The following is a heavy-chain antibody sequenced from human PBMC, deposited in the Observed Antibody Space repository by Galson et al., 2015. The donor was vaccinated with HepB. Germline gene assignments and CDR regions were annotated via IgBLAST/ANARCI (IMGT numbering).Heavy chain of an antibody. J-gene: IGHJ4*02. CDR3: ARDSRIQLWPGFDY. Sequence: SLRLSCAASGFTFGDYAMSWFRQAPGKGLEWVGFIRSKAYGATTDYAASVKGRFTISRDDSESIAYLQMNSLKTEDTAMYYCARDSRIQLWPGFDYWGQGTLVTVSS. CDR1: GFTFGDYA. V-gene: IGHV3-49*03. CDR2: IRSKAYGATT. D-gene: IGHD5-18*01.